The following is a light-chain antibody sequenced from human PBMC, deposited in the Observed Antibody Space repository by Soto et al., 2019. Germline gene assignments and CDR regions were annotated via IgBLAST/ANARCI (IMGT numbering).Light chain of an antibody. CDR2: GAS. V-gene: IGKV3-15*01. CDR1: QNVNSN. J-gene: IGKJ4*01. Sequence: EIVMTQSPATLSVSPGERATLSCRASQNVNSNLAWYQQKPGQAPRLLIYGASTRATGIPARFSGSGSGTEFTFTISSLQSEYFAVYYCQQYNNWPLAFGGGTRVEIK. CDR3: QQYNNWPLA.